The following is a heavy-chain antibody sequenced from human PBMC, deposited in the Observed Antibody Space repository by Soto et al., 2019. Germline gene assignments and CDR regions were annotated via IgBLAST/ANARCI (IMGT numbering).Heavy chain of an antibody. CDR3: ARDQRLNYYYDSSGYWFPDAFDI. D-gene: IGHD3-22*01. Sequence: ASVKVSCKASGYTFTSYYMHWVRQAPGQGLEWMGIINPSGGSTSYAQKFQGRVTMTRDTSTSTVYMELSSLRSEDTAVYYCARDQRLNYYYDSSGYWFPDAFDIWGQGTMVTVSS. CDR2: INPSGGST. V-gene: IGHV1-46*01. CDR1: GYTFTSYY. J-gene: IGHJ3*02.